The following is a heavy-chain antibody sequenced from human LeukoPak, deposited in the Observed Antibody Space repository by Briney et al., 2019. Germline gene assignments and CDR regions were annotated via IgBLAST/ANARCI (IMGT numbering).Heavy chain of an antibody. J-gene: IGHJ6*03. V-gene: IGHV4-59*12. D-gene: IGHD3-3*01. CDR3: ARVPFWSGYLVNYYYYYYMDV. CDR1: GGSISSYY. CDR2: IYYSGST. Sequence: PSETLSLTCTVSGGSISSYYWSWIRQPPGKGLEWIGYIYYSGSTNYNPSLKSRVTISVDTSKNQFSLKLSSVTAADTAVYYCARVPFWSGYLVNYYYYYYMDVWGKGTTVTVSS.